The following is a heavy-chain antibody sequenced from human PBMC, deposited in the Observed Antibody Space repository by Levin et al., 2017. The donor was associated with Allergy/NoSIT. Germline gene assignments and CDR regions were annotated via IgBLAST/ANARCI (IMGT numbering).Heavy chain of an antibody. CDR1: GFTFSRSG. D-gene: IGHD3-10*01. CDR2: VWYDGSDK. CDR3: ARSSGSHFDY. J-gene: IGHJ4*02. Sequence: GGSLRLSCAASGFTFSRSGMHWVRQAPGKGPEWVAAVWYDGSDKFYADSLKGRFTISRDNSKNTLYLQMNSLRADDTAVYYCARSSGSHFDYWGQGTLVTVSS. V-gene: IGHV3-33*01.